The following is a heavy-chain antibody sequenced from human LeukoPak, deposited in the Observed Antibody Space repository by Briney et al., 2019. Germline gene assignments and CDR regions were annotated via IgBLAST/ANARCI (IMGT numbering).Heavy chain of an antibody. CDR3: ARGGERLAATRY. D-gene: IGHD6-13*01. CDR1: GFTVTSNY. V-gene: IGHV3-66*01. J-gene: IGHJ4*02. CDR2: IYSGGST. Sequence: QAGGSLRLSCAASGFTVTSNYMSWVRQAPGKGLEWVSVIYSGGSTYYSDSVKGRFTISTDNSKNTLYLQMNSRRAEDTAVYYCARGGERLAATRYWGQGTLVTVSS.